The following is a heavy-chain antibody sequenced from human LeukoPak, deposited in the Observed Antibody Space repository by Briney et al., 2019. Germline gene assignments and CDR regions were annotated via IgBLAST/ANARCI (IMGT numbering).Heavy chain of an antibody. CDR2: ISYDGSNK. CDR1: GFTFSSYA. CDR3: ASGSSSWLKTSDAFDI. Sequence: GRSLRLSCAASGFTFSSYAMHWVRQAPGKGLEWVAVISYDGSNKYYADSVKGRFTISRDNSKNTLYLQMNSLRAEDTAVYYCASGSSSWLKTSDAFDIWGQGTMVTVSS. D-gene: IGHD6-13*01. V-gene: IGHV3-30*01. J-gene: IGHJ3*02.